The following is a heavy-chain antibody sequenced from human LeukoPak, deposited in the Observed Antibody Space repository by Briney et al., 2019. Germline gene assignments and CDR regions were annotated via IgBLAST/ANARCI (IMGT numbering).Heavy chain of an antibody. Sequence: GRSLRLSCAASGFTFSSYGMHWVRQAPGKGLEWVAVIWYDGSNKYYADSVKGRFTISRDNSKNTLYLQMNSLRAEDTAVYYCANARIAVAGNWGQGTLVTVSS. V-gene: IGHV3-33*06. CDR2: IWYDGSNK. CDR1: GFTFSSYG. CDR3: ANARIAVAGN. J-gene: IGHJ4*02. D-gene: IGHD6-19*01.